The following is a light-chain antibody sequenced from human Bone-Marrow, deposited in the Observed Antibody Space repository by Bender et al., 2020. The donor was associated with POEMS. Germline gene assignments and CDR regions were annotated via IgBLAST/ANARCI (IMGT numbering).Light chain of an antibody. CDR1: SSDVGRYNY. J-gene: IGLJ2*01. V-gene: IGLV2-14*01. Sequence: QSALTQPASVSGSPGQSITISCTGTSSDVGRYNYVSWYQQHPGKAPKLIIYEVTNRPSGVSNRFSASKSGNTASLTISGLQAEDEADYYCSAATTTRRVFGGGTKLTVL. CDR2: EVT. CDR3: SAATTTRRV.